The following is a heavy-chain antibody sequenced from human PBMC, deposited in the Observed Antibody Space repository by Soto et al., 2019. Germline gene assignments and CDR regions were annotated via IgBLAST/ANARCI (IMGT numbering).Heavy chain of an antibody. V-gene: IGHV4-34*01. CDR1: GGSFSGYY. CDR3: ARTHERGYSYGYHLHYYYYMDV. CDR2: INHSGST. D-gene: IGHD5-18*01. J-gene: IGHJ6*03. Sequence: SETLSLTCAVYGGSFSGYYWSWIRQPPGKGLEWIGEINHSGSTNYNPSLKSRVTISVDTSKNQFSLKLSSVTAADTAVYYCARTHERGYSYGYHLHYYYYMDVWGKGTTVTVSS.